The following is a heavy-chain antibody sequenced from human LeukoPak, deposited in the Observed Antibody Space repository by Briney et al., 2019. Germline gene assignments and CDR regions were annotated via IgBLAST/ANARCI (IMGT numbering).Heavy chain of an antibody. J-gene: IGHJ4*02. CDR1: GLTFSTSG. CDR3: AIETNGRHYDY. D-gene: IGHD1-14*01. V-gene: IGHV3-21*06. CDR2: IGPTGSDR. Sequence: GGSLRLSCTASGLTFSTSGFNWVRQAPGKGLEWVASIGPTGSDRYHAGSIKGRFTISRDNANNFLYLQMNSLRAEDTAVYYCAIETNGRHYDYWGQGTLLTVSS.